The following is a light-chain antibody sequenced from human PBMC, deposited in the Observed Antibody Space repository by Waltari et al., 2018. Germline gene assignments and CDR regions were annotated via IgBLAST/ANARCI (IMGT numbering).Light chain of an antibody. CDR3: QQSYS. V-gene: IGKV1-39*01. J-gene: IGKJ3*01. CDR2: AAS. CDR1: QSISSY. Sequence: DIQMTQSPSSLSASVGDRVTITCRASQSISSYLNWYQQKPGKAPKLLIYAASSLQSGVPSRFSGSGSRTDFTLTISSLQPEDFATYYCQQSYSFGPGTKVDIK.